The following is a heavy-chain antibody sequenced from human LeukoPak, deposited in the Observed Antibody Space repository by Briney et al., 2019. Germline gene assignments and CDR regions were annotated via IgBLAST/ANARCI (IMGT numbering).Heavy chain of an antibody. D-gene: IGHD2-2*02. V-gene: IGHV3-11*01. J-gene: IGHJ6*03. Sequence: GGSLRLSCAASGFTFSDYYMSWIRQAPGKGLEWVSYISSSGSTIYYADSVKGRFTISRDNAKNSLYLQMNSLRAEDTAVYYCARDRMGYCSSTSCYTPYYYYYTDVWGKGTTVTVSS. CDR2: ISSSGSTI. CDR3: ARDRMGYCSSTSCYTPYYYYYTDV. CDR1: GFTFSDYY.